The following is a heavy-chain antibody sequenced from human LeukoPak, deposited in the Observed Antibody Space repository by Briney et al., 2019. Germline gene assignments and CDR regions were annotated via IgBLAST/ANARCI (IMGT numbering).Heavy chain of an antibody. CDR1: GFTFSSYG. D-gene: IGHD3-10*01. CDR3: AKGPLLYYYGSGSYSDY. V-gene: IGHV3-30*18. CDR2: ISYDGSNK. Sequence: PGRSLRLSCAASGFTFSSYGMHWVRQAPGKGLEWVAVISYDGSNKYYADSVKGRFTISRDNSKNTLYLQMNSLRAEDTAVYYCAKGPLLYYYGSGSYSDYWGQGTLVTVSS. J-gene: IGHJ4*02.